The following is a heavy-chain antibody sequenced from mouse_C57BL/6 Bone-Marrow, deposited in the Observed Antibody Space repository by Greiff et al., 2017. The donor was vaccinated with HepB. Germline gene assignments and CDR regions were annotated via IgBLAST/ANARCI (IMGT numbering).Heavy chain of an antibody. CDR2: IYPGSGST. Sequence: VQLQQPGAELVKPGASVKMSCKASGYPFPSYWLTWVKQRPGQGLEWIGDIYPGSGSTNYNEKFKSKATLTVDTASSTAYMQLSSLTSEDSAVYYCANMITTLMDYWGQGTSVTVSS. CDR3: ANMITTLMDY. J-gene: IGHJ4*01. CDR1: GYPFPSYW. V-gene: IGHV1-55*01. D-gene: IGHD2-4*01.